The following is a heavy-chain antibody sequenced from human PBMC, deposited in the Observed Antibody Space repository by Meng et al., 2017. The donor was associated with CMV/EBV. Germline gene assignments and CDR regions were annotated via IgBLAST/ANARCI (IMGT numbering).Heavy chain of an antibody. CDR3: ARESLSGFGELLGGVEGLDV. J-gene: IGHJ6*02. D-gene: IGHD3-10*01. V-gene: IGHV3-30*04. CDR2: ISYDGSNK. Sequence: GESLKISCAASGFTFSSYAMHWVRQAPGKGLEWVAVISYDGSNKYYADSVKGRFTISRDNSKNTLYLQMNSLRAEDTAVYYCARESLSGFGELLGGVEGLDVWGQGTTVTVSS. CDR1: GFTFSSYA.